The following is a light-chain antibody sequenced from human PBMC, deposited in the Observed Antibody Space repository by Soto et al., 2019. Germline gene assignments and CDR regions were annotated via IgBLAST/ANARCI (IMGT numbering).Light chain of an antibody. CDR3: MQRTHVPIT. CDR2: DAS. CDR1: QDLLYGDGKTY. Sequence: VLTQAPLSRSVTLVHPASMSFSSTQDLLYGDGKTYLYWYLQRPGQPPQLLIHDASNRFAGVPDRFSGSGSGTDFTLKISRVEAEDVGVYYCMQRTHVPITFGQGTRLEIK. J-gene: IGKJ5*01. V-gene: IGKV2D-29*01.